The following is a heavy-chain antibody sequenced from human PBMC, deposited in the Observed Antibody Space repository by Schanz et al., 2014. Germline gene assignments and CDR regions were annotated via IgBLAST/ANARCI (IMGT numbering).Heavy chain of an antibody. D-gene: IGHD3-9*01. Sequence: EVHLLESGGGLVQPGGSLRLSCAASGFTFSNHALSWVRQAPGKGLEWVSGIGGSGDSTHYADSVKGRFTISRDNSKNTLYLQINNLRAEDTAVYYCAYYDVLTGFDYWGQGTQVTVSS. CDR3: AYYDVLTGFDY. CDR1: GFTFSNHA. CDR2: IGGSGDST. J-gene: IGHJ4*02. V-gene: IGHV3-23*01.